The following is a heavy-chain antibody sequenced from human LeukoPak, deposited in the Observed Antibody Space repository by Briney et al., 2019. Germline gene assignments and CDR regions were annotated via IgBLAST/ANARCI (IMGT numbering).Heavy chain of an antibody. CDR1: GFTFSSYG. J-gene: IGHJ3*02. Sequence: AGGSLRLSCAASGFTFSSYGMHWVRQAPGKGLEWVAVISCDGSNKYYADSVKGRFTISRDNSKNTLYLQMNSLRAEDTAVYYCAKDLARTNGAFDIWGQGTMVTVSS. D-gene: IGHD2-8*01. CDR2: ISCDGSNK. V-gene: IGHV3-30*18. CDR3: AKDLARTNGAFDI.